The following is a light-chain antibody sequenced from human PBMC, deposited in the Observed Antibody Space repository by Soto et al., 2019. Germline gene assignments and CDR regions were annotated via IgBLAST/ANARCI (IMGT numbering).Light chain of an antibody. J-gene: IGKJ4*01. CDR1: QSVSSY. V-gene: IGKV3-11*01. CDR3: QPYNNWPLT. CDR2: DAS. Sequence: EIVLTQSPATLSLSPGERATLSCRASQSVSSYLGWYRQKPGQAPRLLIYDASNRATGIPARFSGSGSGTDFTLTISSLEPEDFAIYYCQPYNNWPLTFGGGTKVESK.